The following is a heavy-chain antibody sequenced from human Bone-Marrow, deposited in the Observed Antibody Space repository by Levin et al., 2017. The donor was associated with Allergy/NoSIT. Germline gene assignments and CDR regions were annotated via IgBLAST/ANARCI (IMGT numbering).Heavy chain of an antibody. J-gene: IGHJ4*02. D-gene: IGHD4-17*01. CDR3: ARDDYGGAFDQ. CDR1: GFTLSSYS. CDR2: ISSSSSYK. Sequence: GESLKISCAASGFTLSSYSMNWVRQAPGKGLEWVSSISSSSSYKFSADSVKGRFTISRDNAKNSLYLQMNSLRAEDTAVYYCARDDYGGAFDQWGQGTLVTVSS. V-gene: IGHV3-21*01.